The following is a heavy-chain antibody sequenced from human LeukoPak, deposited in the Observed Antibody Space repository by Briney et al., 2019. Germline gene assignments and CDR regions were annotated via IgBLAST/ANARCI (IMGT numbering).Heavy chain of an antibody. J-gene: IGHJ5*02. D-gene: IGHD6-19*01. CDR1: GYTLIELS. Sequence: ASVKVSCKVSGYTLIELSMHWVRQAPGQGLEWMGWINPNSGGTNYAQKFQGRVTMTRDTSISTAYMELSRLRSDDTAVYYCARTPRRIAVAGTGLAWFDPWGQGTLVTVSS. CDR2: INPNSGGT. V-gene: IGHV1-2*02. CDR3: ARTPRRIAVAGTGLAWFDP.